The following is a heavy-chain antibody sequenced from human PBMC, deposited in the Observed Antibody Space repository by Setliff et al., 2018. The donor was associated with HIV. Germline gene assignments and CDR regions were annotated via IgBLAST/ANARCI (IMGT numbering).Heavy chain of an antibody. CDR1: GGTFSAYA. V-gene: IGHV1-69*04. Sequence: ASVKVSCKASGGTFSAYAVNWVRQAPGQGLEWMGRIISILGTPNYSHKFQGRATITADKSTTTTYMELSSLRSDDTAIYYCARDFHVLGYCSADSCPYDASDVWGQGTMVTVSS. J-gene: IGHJ3*01. CDR3: ARDFHVLGYCSADSCPYDASDV. CDR2: IISILGTP. D-gene: IGHD2-15*01.